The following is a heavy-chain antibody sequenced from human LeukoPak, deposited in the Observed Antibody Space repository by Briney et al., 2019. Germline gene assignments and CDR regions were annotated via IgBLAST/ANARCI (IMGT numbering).Heavy chain of an antibody. D-gene: IGHD3-22*01. J-gene: IGHJ4*02. CDR3: AKVSSSGYYAFDY. Sequence: GGSLRLSCAASGFTFINYAMSWVRQAPGKGLEWVSAISGSGGSTYYADSVKGRFTISRDNSKNTLYLQMNSLRAEDTAVYYCAKVSSSGYYAFDYWGQGTLVTVSS. CDR1: GFTFINYA. V-gene: IGHV3-23*01. CDR2: ISGSGGST.